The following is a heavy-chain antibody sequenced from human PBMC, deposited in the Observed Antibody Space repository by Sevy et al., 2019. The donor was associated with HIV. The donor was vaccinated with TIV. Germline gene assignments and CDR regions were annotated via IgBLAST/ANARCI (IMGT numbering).Heavy chain of an antibody. CDR2: IYYSGST. V-gene: IGHV4-39*01. CDR1: GASMSSSRYY. Sequence: KQSQTLSLTCIVSGASMSSSRYYWGWIRQSPGKGLEWIGSIYYSGSTYYNPSLESRVTLSVDTSKNQFSLRLTSVTAADTAIYYCARPRTAGAHRGGLDYFDPWGQGTLVTVSS. D-gene: IGHD6-13*01. CDR3: ARPRTAGAHRGGLDYFDP. J-gene: IGHJ5*02.